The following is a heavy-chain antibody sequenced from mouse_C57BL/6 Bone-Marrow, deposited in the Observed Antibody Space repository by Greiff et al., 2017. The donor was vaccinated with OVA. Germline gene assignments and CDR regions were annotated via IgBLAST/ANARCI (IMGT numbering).Heavy chain of an antibody. D-gene: IGHD2-4*01. CDR2: ISDVGSYT. Sequence: EVMMVESGGGLVKPGGSLKLSCAASGFTFSSYAMSWVRQTPEKRLEWVATISDVGSYTYYPDNVKGRFTISRDNAKNNLYLQMSHLKSEDTAMYYCARDRGDYDSSWFAYWGQGTLVTVSA. CDR3: ARDRGDYDSSWFAY. V-gene: IGHV5-4*01. J-gene: IGHJ3*01. CDR1: GFTFSSYA.